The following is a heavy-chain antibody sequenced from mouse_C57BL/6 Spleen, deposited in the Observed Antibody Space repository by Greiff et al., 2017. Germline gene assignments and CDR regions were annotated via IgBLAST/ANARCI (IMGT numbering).Heavy chain of an antibody. CDR2: IDPSDSYT. D-gene: IGHD2-5*01. CDR1: GYTFTSYW. Sequence: QVQLQQPGAELVRPGTSVKLSCKASGYTFTSYWMHWVKQRPGQGLEWIGVIDPSDSYTNYNQKFKGKATLTVDTSSSTAYMQRSSLTSEDSAVYYCARAYYSNPYYFDYWGQGTTLTVSS. J-gene: IGHJ2*01. CDR3: ARAYYSNPYYFDY. V-gene: IGHV1-59*01.